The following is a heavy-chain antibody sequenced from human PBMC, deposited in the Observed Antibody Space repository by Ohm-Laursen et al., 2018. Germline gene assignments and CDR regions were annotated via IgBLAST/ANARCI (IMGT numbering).Heavy chain of an antibody. J-gene: IGHJ4*02. V-gene: IGHV3-30*18. D-gene: IGHD5-12*01. CDR1: GFTFSTYG. Sequence: SLRLSCTASGFTFSTYGMHWVRQAPGKGLEWVAVIYYDGSKTYYADSVKGRFTIPRDNSKNTLYLQMNSLRAEDTAVYYCAKTWLFRGYDYYFDYWGQGTLVTVSS. CDR3: AKTWLFRGYDYYFDY. CDR2: IYYDGSKT.